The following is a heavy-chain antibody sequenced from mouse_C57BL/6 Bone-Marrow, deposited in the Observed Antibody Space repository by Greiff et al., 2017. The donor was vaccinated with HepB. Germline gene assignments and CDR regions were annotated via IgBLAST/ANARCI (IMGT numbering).Heavy chain of an antibody. CDR2: INPNNGGT. D-gene: IGHD1-1*01. V-gene: IGHV1-26*01. Sequence: EVQLQHSGPELVKPGASVKISCKASGYTFTDYYMNGVKQSHGKSLEWIGDINPNNGGTSYNQKFKGKATLTVDKSSSTAYMALRSLTSEDSAVYYCARVTTVVAPYWYFDVWGTGTTVTVSS. CDR1: GYTFTDYY. J-gene: IGHJ1*03. CDR3: ARVTTVVAPYWYFDV.